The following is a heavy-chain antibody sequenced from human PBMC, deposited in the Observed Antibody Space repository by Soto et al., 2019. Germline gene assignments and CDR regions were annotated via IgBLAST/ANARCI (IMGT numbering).Heavy chain of an antibody. CDR2: ISAYNGNT. CDR1: GYTFTSYG. Sequence: ASVKVSCKASGYTFTSYGISWVRQAPGQGLEWMGWISAYNGNTNYAQKLQGRVTMTTDTSTRTAYMELRSLRSDDTAVYYCARDQNCSGGSCYSPFDYWGQGTLVTVSS. J-gene: IGHJ4*02. CDR3: ARDQNCSGGSCYSPFDY. D-gene: IGHD2-15*01. V-gene: IGHV1-18*01.